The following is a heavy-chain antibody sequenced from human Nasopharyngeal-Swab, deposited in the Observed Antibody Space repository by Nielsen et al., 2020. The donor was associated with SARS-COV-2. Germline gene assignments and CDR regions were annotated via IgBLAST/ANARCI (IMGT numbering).Heavy chain of an antibody. Sequence: RQAPGKGLEWIGSIYYSGSTYYNPSLKSRVTISVDTSKNQFSLKLSSVTAADTAVYYCARVTGYYYYYMDVWGKGTTVTVSS. D-gene: IGHD3-9*01. CDR3: ARVTGYYYYYMDV. V-gene: IGHV4-39*07. CDR2: IYYSGST. J-gene: IGHJ6*03.